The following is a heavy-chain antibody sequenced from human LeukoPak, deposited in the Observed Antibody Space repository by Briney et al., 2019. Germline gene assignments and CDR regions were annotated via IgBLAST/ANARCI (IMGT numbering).Heavy chain of an antibody. J-gene: IGHJ3*02. Sequence: GGSLRLSCAASGFTFSSYSMNWVRQAPGKGLEWVSYISSSSSTIYYADSVKGRFTISRDNAKNSLYLQMNSLRAEDTAVYYCARDSPLGRGVRGVKGVNAFDIWGQGTMVTVSS. CDR1: GFTFSSYS. D-gene: IGHD3-10*01. CDR3: ARDSPLGRGVRGVKGVNAFDI. CDR2: ISSSSSTI. V-gene: IGHV3-48*04.